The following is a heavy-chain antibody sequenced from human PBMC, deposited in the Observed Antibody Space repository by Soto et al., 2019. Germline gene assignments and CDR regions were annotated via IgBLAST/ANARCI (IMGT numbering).Heavy chain of an antibody. CDR1: GGSISSSSYY. CDR3: ASSDYGASWYFDP. D-gene: IGHD3-10*01. Sequence: QLQVQESGPGLVKTSETLSLTCTVSGGSISSSSYYWGWIRQPPGKGLEWIGSIYYSGSTYYNPSLKSRVTISVDSSKNQFSLKLSSVTAADTAVYYCASSDYGASWYFDPWGRGTLVTVSS. CDR2: IYYSGST. V-gene: IGHV4-39*01. J-gene: IGHJ2*01.